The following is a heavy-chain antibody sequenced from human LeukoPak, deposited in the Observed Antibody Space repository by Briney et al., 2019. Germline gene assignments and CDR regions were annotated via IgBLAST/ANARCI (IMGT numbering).Heavy chain of an antibody. CDR1: GYTFTSYG. Sequence: ASVKVSCKASGYTFTSYGISWVRQAPGQGLEWMGWISAYNGNTNYAQKLQGRVTMTTVTSTSTAYMELRSLRSDDTAVYYCARASFTTGTTDYYYGMDVWGQGTTVTVSS. CDR2: ISAYNGNT. V-gene: IGHV1-18*01. D-gene: IGHD1-1*01. CDR3: ARASFTTGTTDYYYGMDV. J-gene: IGHJ6*02.